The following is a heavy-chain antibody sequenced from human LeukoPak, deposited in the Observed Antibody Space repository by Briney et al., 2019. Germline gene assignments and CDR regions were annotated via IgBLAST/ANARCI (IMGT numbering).Heavy chain of an antibody. CDR3: ARGYCSSTSCYGNWFDP. J-gene: IGHJ5*02. CDR1: GGTFISYA. Sequence: SVKVSCKASGGTFISYAISWVRQAPGQGLEWMGGIIPIFATANYAQKFQGRVTITADESTSTAYMELSSLRSEDTAVYYCARGYCSSTSCYGNWFDPWGQGTLVTVSS. D-gene: IGHD2-2*01. V-gene: IGHV1-69*01. CDR2: IIPIFATA.